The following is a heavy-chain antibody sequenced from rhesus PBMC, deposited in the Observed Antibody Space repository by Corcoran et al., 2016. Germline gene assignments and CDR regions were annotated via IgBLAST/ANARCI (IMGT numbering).Heavy chain of an antibody. J-gene: IGHJ4*01. CDR2: INGNSWRT. CDR3: AMCHDFDFFCIDS. V-gene: IGHV4-80*01. Sequence: QVQLQESGPGLVKPSEPLSLTCTVSGGSCPTSWWSWVCPSPGKGLEWVGEINGNSWRTNYTPFLKNRVTISKAASKNQVSLKMNSVTGADTAVCYCAMCHDFDFFCIDSWGQGVLVTVSS. CDR1: GGSCPTSW. D-gene: IGHD3-3*01.